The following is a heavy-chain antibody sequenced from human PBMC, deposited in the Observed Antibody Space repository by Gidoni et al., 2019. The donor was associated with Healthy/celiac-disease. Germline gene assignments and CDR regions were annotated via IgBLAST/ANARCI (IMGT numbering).Heavy chain of an antibody. CDR3: AKGAGSLESYGLIFDY. CDR1: GFAFSTYA. D-gene: IGHD3-3*01. J-gene: IGHJ4*02. Sequence: EVQLLESGGGLVQPGGSLRLSGAASGFAFSTYAMSWVRQAPGKGLEWVSAISGSGGSTYYADSVKGRFTISRDNSKNTLYLQMNSLRAEDTAVYYCAKGAGSLESYGLIFDYWGQGTLVTVSS. V-gene: IGHV3-23*01. CDR2: ISGSGGST.